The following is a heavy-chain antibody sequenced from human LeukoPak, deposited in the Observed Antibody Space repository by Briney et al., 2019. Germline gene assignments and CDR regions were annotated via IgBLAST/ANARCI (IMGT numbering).Heavy chain of an antibody. D-gene: IGHD3-22*01. J-gene: IGHJ4*02. CDR3: ARAPPISYDSSGYYPENFDY. Sequence: GGSLRLSCAASGFTFDDYDMSWVRQAPSKGLEWVSGINWNGGSTGYADSVKGRFTISRDNAKNSLYLQMNSLRAEDTAVYYCARAPPISYDSSGYYPENFDYWGQGTLVTVSS. CDR2: INWNGGST. CDR1: GFTFDDYD. V-gene: IGHV3-20*04.